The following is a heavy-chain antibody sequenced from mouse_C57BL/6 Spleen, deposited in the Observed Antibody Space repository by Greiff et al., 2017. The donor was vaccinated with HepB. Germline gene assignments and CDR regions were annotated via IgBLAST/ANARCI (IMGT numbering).Heavy chain of an antibody. CDR1: GFTFSSYA. CDR2: ISDGGSYT. D-gene: IGHD4-1*01. CDR3: ARENWDYYAMDY. Sequence: DVQLVESGGGLVKPGGSLKLSCAASGFTFSSYAMSWVRQTPEKRLEWVATISDGGSYTYYPDNVKGRFTISRDNAKNNLYLQMSHLKSEDTAMYYCARENWDYYAMDYWGQGTSVTVSS. V-gene: IGHV5-4*01. J-gene: IGHJ4*01.